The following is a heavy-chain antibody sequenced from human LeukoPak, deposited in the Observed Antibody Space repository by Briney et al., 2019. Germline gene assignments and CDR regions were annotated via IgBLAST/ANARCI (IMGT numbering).Heavy chain of an antibody. CDR1: GYSFSSYW. D-gene: IGHD2-15*01. J-gene: IGHJ4*02. V-gene: IGHV5-10-1*01. CDR2: IDPSDSYT. CDR3: ARVSCSGGSCYSDY. Sequence: NRGESLKISCKGSGYSFSSYWIGWVRQMPGKGLEWMGRIDPSDSYTNYSPSFQGHVTISADKSISTAYLQWSSLKASDTAMYYCARVSCSGGSCYSDYWGQGTLVTVSS.